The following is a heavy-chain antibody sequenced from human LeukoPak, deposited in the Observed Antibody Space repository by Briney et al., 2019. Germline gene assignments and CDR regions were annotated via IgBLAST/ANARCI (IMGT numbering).Heavy chain of an antibody. CDR1: GGTFISYA. V-gene: IGHV1-69*01. CDR3: ARDRRGFFDY. CDR2: IIPIFGTA. Sequence: SVKVSCKASGGTFISYAISWVRQAPGQGLEWMGEIIPIFGTANYAQKFQGRVTITADESTSTAYMELSSLRSEDTAVYYCARDRRGFFDYWGQGTLVTVSS. J-gene: IGHJ4*02.